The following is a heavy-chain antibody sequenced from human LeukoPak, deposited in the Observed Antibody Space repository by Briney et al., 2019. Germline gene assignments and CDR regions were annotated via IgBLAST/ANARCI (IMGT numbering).Heavy chain of an antibody. D-gene: IGHD4-11*01. CDR2: ISYDGSNK. Sequence: GRSLRLSCAASGFTFSSYGMHWVRQAPGKGLEWVAVISYDGSNKYYADSVKGRFTISRDNSKNTLYLQMNSLRAEDTAVYYCAKDYSSGEYYFDYWGQGTPVTVSS. J-gene: IGHJ4*02. CDR3: AKDYSSGEYYFDY. V-gene: IGHV3-30*18. CDR1: GFTFSSYG.